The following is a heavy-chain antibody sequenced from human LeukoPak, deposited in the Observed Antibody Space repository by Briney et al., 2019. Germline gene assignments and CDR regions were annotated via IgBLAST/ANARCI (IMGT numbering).Heavy chain of an antibody. CDR1: GYTFTRYG. J-gene: IGHJ3*02. V-gene: IGHV1-18*01. CDR3: ARMGVYYHDSSGPEGYAFDI. Sequence: VASVKVSFKASGYTFTRYGISWVRQAPGQGLEWMGWISAYNGNTNYAQKLQGRVTMTTDTSTSTAYMELRSLRSDDTAVYYCARMGVYYHDSSGPEGYAFDIWGQGTMVTVSS. CDR2: ISAYNGNT. D-gene: IGHD3-22*01.